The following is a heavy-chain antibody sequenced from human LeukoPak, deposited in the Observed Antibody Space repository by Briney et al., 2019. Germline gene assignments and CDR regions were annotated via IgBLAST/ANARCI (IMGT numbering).Heavy chain of an antibody. V-gene: IGHV3-23*01. CDR2: ISGSGGTT. CDR3: AKDHLPGIVVADRDY. D-gene: IGHD6-19*01. Sequence: PGGSLRLSCAASGFIFSRYGMSWVRQAPGKGLEWVSAISGSGGTTYYADSVKGRFTIPRDNSKNTLYLQITSLRAEDTGVYYCAKDHLPGIVVADRDYWGQGTLVTVSS. CDR1: GFIFSRYG. J-gene: IGHJ4*02.